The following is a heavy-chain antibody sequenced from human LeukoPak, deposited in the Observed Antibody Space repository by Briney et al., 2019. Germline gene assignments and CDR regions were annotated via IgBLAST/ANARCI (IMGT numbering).Heavy chain of an antibody. J-gene: IGHJ5*02. Sequence: GGSLRLSCAASGFPFSIHGIHWVRQAPGKGLEWVAVIWYDGSNQYYADSVKGRFTISRDNPRNTLYLQMNILRTEDTAVYYCAKEGTPQVSTWYDLWGQGTQVIVSS. D-gene: IGHD3-10*01. CDR2: IWYDGSNQ. CDR3: AKEGTPQVSTWYDL. V-gene: IGHV3-30*02. CDR1: GFPFSIHG.